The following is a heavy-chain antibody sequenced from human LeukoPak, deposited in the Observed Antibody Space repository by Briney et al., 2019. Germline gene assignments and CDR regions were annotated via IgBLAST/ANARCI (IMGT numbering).Heavy chain of an antibody. V-gene: IGHV3-23*01. Sequence: GGSLRLSCAASGFTFSSSAMSWLRQAPGKGLEWVSAISGSDDRTFYGDSVKGRFTLSRDISKNTLYLQMNSLRAEDTAVYYCAKAGGGTSMIHDSWGQGTLVTVSS. D-gene: IGHD1-1*01. CDR3: AKAGGGTSMIHDS. J-gene: IGHJ5*01. CDR1: GFTFSSSA. CDR2: ISGSDDRT.